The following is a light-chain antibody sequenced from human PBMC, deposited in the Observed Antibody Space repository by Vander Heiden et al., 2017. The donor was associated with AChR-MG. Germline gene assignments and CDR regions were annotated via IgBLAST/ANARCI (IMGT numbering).Light chain of an antibody. J-gene: IGKJ2*01. CDR2: GAS. Sequence: EIVLTQSPGTLSLSLGERADLSCRTSQTISNNYLAWYQQKPGQAPRLLIFGASNRAAGIPDRFSGSGSATDFTLTISRLEPEDFAVYYCQQYGSSPKTFGQGTKLEIK. CDR3: QQYGSSPKT. CDR1: QTISNNY. V-gene: IGKV3-20*01.